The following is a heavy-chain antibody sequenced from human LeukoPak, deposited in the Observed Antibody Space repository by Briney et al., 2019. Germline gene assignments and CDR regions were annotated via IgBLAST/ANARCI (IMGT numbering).Heavy chain of an antibody. CDR3: ARVTILVATGTDWFDP. Sequence: ASVKVSCKASGYTFTSYGISWVRRAPGQGPEWMGWISAYNGNTNYAQKLQGRITMTTDTSTSTAYMELRSLRSDDTAVYYCARVTILVATGTDWFDPWGQGTLVTVSS. CDR1: GYTFTSYG. CDR2: ISAYNGNT. D-gene: IGHD2-8*02. V-gene: IGHV1-18*01. J-gene: IGHJ5*02.